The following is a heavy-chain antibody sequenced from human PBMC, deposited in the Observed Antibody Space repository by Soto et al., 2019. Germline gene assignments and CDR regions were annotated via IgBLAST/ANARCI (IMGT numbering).Heavy chain of an antibody. J-gene: IGHJ3*02. D-gene: IGHD5-12*01. CDR3: ANLLGGRDGYTRRHAFDI. Sequence: QVQLVESGGGVVQPGRSLRLSCGASGFTFSSYGMHWVRQAPGKGLEWVAVISYDGSNKYYADTVKGRFTISRDNSKNTLYLQMNSLRAEDTAVYYCANLLGGRDGYTRRHAFDIWGQGKMVTGSS. CDR2: ISYDGSNK. CDR1: GFTFSSYG. V-gene: IGHV3-30*18.